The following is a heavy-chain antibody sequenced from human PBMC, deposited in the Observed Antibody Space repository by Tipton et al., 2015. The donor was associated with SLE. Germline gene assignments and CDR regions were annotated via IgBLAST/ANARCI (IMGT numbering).Heavy chain of an antibody. CDR2: ISYDGSNK. D-gene: IGHD3-3*01. CDR1: GFTFSSYS. Sequence: SLRLSCAASGFTFSSYSMHWVRQSPGKGLEWVAVISYDGSNKYYADSVKGRFTISRDNSKNTLYLQMNSLRAEDTAVYYCAKIRDTIFGVVILDYWGQGTLVTVSS. J-gene: IGHJ4*02. CDR3: AKIRDTIFGVVILDY. V-gene: IGHV3-30*18.